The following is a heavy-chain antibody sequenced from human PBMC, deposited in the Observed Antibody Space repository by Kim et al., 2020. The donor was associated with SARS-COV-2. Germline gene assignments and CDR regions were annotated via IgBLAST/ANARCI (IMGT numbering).Heavy chain of an antibody. CDR3: ARDRGSLSGMVV. CDR2: IIPIFGTT. Sequence: SVKVSCKASGGTFSQYGISWVRQAPGQGLERMGAIIPIFGTTHYAPKFQGRVTITADEFTNTANMELTSLTSGDTAVYYCARDRGSLSGMVVWGQGTTVTVTS. V-gene: IGHV1-69*13. J-gene: IGHJ6*02. CDR1: GGTFSQYG. D-gene: IGHD2-15*01.